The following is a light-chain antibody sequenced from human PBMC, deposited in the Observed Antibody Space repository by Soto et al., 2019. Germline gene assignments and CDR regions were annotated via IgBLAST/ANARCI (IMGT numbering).Light chain of an antibody. CDR3: QQYNGYSTWT. CDR1: QSISRW. Sequence: DIQLTQSPSTLSASVGDRVTIACRASQSISRWLAWYQQKPGKAPKALIWDASSLHSGVPSRFSGSGSGTEFTLTISSLQPDDFATYYCQQYNGYSTWTFGQGTKVEIK. V-gene: IGKV1-5*01. J-gene: IGKJ1*01. CDR2: DAS.